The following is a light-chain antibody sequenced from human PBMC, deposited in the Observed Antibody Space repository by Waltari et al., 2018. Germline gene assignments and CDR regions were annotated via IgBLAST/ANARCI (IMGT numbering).Light chain of an antibody. V-gene: IGLV1-44*01. CDR1: SSNIGSNT. CDR3: AAWHDSLNGPV. CDR2: SNK. Sequence: QSVLTQPPSASGTPGQRVTISCSGSSSNIGSNTVNWYQQIPGTAPKLLIHSNKQRPSGVPDRVSGSKSGTSASLAISGLQSEDEADYYCAAWHDSLNGPVFGGGTKLTVL. J-gene: IGLJ3*02.